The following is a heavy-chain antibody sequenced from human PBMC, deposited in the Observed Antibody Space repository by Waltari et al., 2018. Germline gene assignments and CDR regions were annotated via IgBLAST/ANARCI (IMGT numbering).Heavy chain of an antibody. CDR1: GYTFTGSY. CDR2: INPNSGGT. J-gene: IGHJ4*02. Sequence: QVQLVQSGAEVKKPGASVKVSCKASGYTFTGSYMHWVRQATGQGLEWMGPINPNSGGTNYAQKFQGRVTMTRDTSISTAYMELSSLRSEDTAVYYCARAKIPFGGVIVPRGFDYWGQGTLVTVSS. D-gene: IGHD3-16*02. V-gene: IGHV1-2*06. CDR3: ARAKIPFGGVIVPRGFDY.